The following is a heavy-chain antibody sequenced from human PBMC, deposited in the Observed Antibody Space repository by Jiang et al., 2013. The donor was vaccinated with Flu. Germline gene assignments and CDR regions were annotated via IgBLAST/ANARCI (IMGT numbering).Heavy chain of an antibody. Sequence: SGAEVKKPGASVRASCQASGYTFTNYDINWVRQAPGQGLEWMGWMIPKSGYTGFAQKFKGRVTLTGNTSINTAYMELSSLRSDDTAVYYCARVGRVTGSEGHGFDIWGQGTLVTVSS. CDR2: MIPKSGYT. V-gene: IGHV1-8*01. CDR1: GYTFTNYD. CDR3: ARVGRVTGSEGHGFDI. J-gene: IGHJ3*02. D-gene: IGHD3-9*01.